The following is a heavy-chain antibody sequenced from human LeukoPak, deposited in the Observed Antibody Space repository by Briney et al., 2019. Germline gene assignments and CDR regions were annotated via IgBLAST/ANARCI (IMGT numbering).Heavy chain of an antibody. V-gene: IGHV4-59*01. CDR2: IYYGGST. Sequence: KPSETLSLTCTVSGGSISSYYWSRIRQPPGKGLEWIGYIYYGGSTNYNPSLKSRVTISVDTSKNQFSLKLSSVTAADTAVYYCARASPRMDVWGKGTTVTVSS. CDR1: GGSISSYY. CDR3: ARASPRMDV. J-gene: IGHJ6*04.